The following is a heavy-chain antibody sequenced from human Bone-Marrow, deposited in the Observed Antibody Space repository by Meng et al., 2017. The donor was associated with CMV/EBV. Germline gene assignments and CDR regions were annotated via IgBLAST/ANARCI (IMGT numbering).Heavy chain of an antibody. CDR1: GGSISSSSYY. D-gene: IGHD3-22*01. CDR2: IYYSGST. Sequence: SETLSLTCTVSGGSISSSSYYWGWIRQPPGKGLEWIGSIYYSGSTYYNPSLKSRVTISVDTSKNQFSLKLSSVTAADTAVYYWARDRLTQDYDSSGYYRDAFDIWGQGTMVTVSS. CDR3: ARDRLTQDYDSSGYYRDAFDI. J-gene: IGHJ3*02. V-gene: IGHV4-39*07.